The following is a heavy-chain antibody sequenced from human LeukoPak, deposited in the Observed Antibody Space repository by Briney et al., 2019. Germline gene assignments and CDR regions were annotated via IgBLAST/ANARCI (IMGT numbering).Heavy chain of an antibody. Sequence: SETLSLTCTVSGGSISSYYWSWIRQPAGEGLEWIGRIYTSGSTNYNPSLKSRVTMSVDTSKNQFSLKLSSVTAADTAVYYCASAGGYCSSTSCYNSELFDYWGQGTLVTVSS. J-gene: IGHJ4*02. CDR2: IYTSGST. CDR1: GGSISSYY. V-gene: IGHV4-4*07. CDR3: ASAGGYCSSTSCYNSELFDY. D-gene: IGHD2-2*02.